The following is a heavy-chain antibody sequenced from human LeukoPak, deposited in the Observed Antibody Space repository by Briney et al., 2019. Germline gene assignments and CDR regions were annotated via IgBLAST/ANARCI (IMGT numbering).Heavy chain of an antibody. CDR3: ARVRGAQGYAFDI. CDR2: IKQDGSEK. CDR1: GFTFSSYW. Sequence: SGGSLRLSCAASGFTFSSYWMSWVRQAPGKGLEWVANIKQDGSEKYYVDSVKGRFTISRDNAKNSLYLQMNSLRAEDTAVYYCARVRGAQGYAFDIWGQGTMVTVSS. J-gene: IGHJ3*02. V-gene: IGHV3-7*03. D-gene: IGHD1-26*01.